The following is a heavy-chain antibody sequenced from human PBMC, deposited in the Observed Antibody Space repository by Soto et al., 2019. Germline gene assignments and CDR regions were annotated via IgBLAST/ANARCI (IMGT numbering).Heavy chain of an antibody. V-gene: IGHV3-23*01. CDR2: ISNSGGST. D-gene: IGHD4-17*01. J-gene: IGHJ5*01. CDR1: GFTFSSHA. Sequence: DVQLRESGGGLVQPGGSLRLSCAASGFTFSSHAMAWVRQAPGKGLEWVSGISNSGGSTYYADSVRGRFTISRDNSKNTLYLQMSSLRVEDTAVYHCARDPEAEGTVNWFDPWCLGTLVTVSS. CDR3: ARDPEAEGTVNWFDP.